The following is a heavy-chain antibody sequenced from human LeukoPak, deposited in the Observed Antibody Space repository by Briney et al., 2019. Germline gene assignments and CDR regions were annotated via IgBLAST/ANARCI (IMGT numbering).Heavy chain of an antibody. V-gene: IGHV3-23*01. CDR1: GLTFSSYG. J-gene: IGHJ4*02. CDR3: AKVWYTSGRWASDF. D-gene: IGHD6-19*01. CDR2: ISGSGEST. Sequence: GGSLRLSCVASGLTFSSYGMSWVRQAPGKGLEWVSSISGSGESTQYADSVRGRFTISRDNSKNTLYLQMNSLRAEDTAVYYCAKVWYTSGRWASDFWGQGTLVTVSS.